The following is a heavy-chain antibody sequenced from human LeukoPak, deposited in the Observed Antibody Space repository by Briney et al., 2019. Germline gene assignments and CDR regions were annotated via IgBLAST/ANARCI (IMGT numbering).Heavy chain of an antibody. CDR2: MDDSGTLT. J-gene: IGHJ4*02. V-gene: IGHV3-64*02. CDR3: ARDGKAKNDY. CDR1: GFTFSRYA. Sequence: GGSLRLSCAASGFTFSRYAMQWVRQAPDKRLEYVSGMDDSGTLTYYAESVKGRFTMSRDNSRDTLYLQMRSLRPEDTAVYYCARDGKAKNDYWGQGTLVTVST. D-gene: IGHD1-26*01.